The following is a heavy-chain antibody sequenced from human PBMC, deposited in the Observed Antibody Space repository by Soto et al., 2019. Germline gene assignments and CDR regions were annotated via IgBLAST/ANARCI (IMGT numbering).Heavy chain of an antibody. V-gene: IGHV1-69*06. D-gene: IGHD3-16*02. Sequence: SVKVSCKASGGTFSSYAISWVLQAPGQGLEWMGGIIPIFGTANYAQKFQGRVTITADKSTSTAYMELSSLRSEDTAVYYCARVPTPYDYVWGSYPSFYFDYWGQGTLVTVSS. CDR2: IIPIFGTA. CDR3: ARVPTPYDYVWGSYPSFYFDY. CDR1: GGTFSSYA. J-gene: IGHJ4*02.